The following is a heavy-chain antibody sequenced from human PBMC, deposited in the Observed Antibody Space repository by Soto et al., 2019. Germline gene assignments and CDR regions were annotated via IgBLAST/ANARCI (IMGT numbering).Heavy chain of an antibody. D-gene: IGHD6-19*01. CDR2: ISPYTGNT. Sequence: QVQLVQSGAEVKRPGASLKVSCKASGYTFTSYGINWVRQAPGQGLEWMGWISPYTGNTNYAQEFQCRVTMTADTTTSTAYMELRRLRTYDTAVYYCAREKGNAVTATYYDYGMDDWGQGTTVTVSS. V-gene: IGHV1-18*04. J-gene: IGHJ6*02. CDR3: AREKGNAVTATYYDYGMDD. CDR1: GYTFTSYG.